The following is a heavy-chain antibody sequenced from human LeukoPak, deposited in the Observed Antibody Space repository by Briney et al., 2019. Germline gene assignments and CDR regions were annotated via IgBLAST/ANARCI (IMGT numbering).Heavy chain of an antibody. V-gene: IGHV3-33*01. D-gene: IGHD6-19*01. J-gene: IGHJ4*02. CDR2: IWYDGTNK. Sequence: PGRSLRLSCAASGFSFSDYGMHWVRQALGKGLEWVSVIWYDGTNKYYADSVEGRFTISRDNSKNTLYLQMNSLRGEDTAVYYCARTRYNSGGGDYWGQGTRVTVSP. CDR1: GFSFSDYG. CDR3: ARTRYNSGGGDY.